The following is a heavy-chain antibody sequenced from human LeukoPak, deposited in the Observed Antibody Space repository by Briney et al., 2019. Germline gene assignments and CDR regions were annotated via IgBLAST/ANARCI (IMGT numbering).Heavy chain of an antibody. J-gene: IGHJ5*02. Sequence: GASVTVSCTASGYTFTSYDINWVRQATGQGLEWMGWMNPNSGNTGYAQKFQGRVTMTRNTSISTAYMELSSLRSEDTAVYYCARVLPDYYGSGSPNWFDPWGQGTLVTVSS. CDR3: ARVLPDYYGSGSPNWFDP. CDR1: GYTFTSYD. V-gene: IGHV1-8*01. D-gene: IGHD3-10*01. CDR2: MNPNSGNT.